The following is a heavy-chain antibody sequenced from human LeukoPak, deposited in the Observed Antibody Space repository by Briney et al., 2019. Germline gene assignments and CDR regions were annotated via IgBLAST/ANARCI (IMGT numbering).Heavy chain of an antibody. CDR2: ISYDGSNK. Sequence: GGSLRLSCAASGFTFSSYAMHWVRQAPGKGLEWVAVISYDGSNKYYADSVKGRFTISRDNSKNTLYLQKNSLRAEDTAVYYCASEIIFGSFDYWGQGTLVTVSS. J-gene: IGHJ4*02. CDR1: GFTFSSYA. D-gene: IGHD3-3*01. CDR3: ASEIIFGSFDY. V-gene: IGHV3-30*04.